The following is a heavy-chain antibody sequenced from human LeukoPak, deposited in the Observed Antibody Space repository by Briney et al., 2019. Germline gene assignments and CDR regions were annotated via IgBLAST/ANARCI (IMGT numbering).Heavy chain of an antibody. D-gene: IGHD3-22*01. CDR2: ISSSGSTI. CDR3: AKTDSSDYSYYFDY. CDR1: GFTFSDYY. J-gene: IGHJ4*02. V-gene: IGHV3-11*01. Sequence: GGSLRLSCAASGFTFSDYYMSWIRQAPGKGLEWVSYISSSGSTIYYADSVKGRFTVSRDNSKSTLYLQMNSLRAEDTAVYYCAKTDSSDYSYYFDYWGQGTLVTVSS.